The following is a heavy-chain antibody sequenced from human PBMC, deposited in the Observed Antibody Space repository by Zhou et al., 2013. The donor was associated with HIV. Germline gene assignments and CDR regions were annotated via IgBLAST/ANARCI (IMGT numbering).Heavy chain of an antibody. Sequence: QVQLQQWGAGLLKPSETLSLTCAVYDGSFSGYYWSWIRQPPGKGLEWIGEINHSGSTNYNPSLKSRVIISVDTSKNQFSLKLTSVTAADTAVYYCARHKGITGTTGLAWFDPGAREPWSPSPQ. J-gene: IGHJ5*02. CDR1: DGSFSGYY. CDR2: INHSGST. CDR3: ARHKGITGTTGLAWFDP. D-gene: IGHD1-20*01. V-gene: IGHV4-34*01.